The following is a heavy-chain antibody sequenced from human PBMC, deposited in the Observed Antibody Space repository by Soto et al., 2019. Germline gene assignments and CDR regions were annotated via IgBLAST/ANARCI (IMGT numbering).Heavy chain of an antibody. CDR2: IYATGTT. Sequence: PSETLSLTCTVSGASISGFYWSWIRKSAGKGLEWIGRIYATGTTDYNPSLKSRVMMTVDTSKKQFSLKLRSVTAADTAVYYCVRDGTKTLRDWFDPWGQGISVTVSS. V-gene: IGHV4-4*07. D-gene: IGHD1-1*01. CDR3: VRDGTKTLRDWFDP. CDR1: GASISGFY. J-gene: IGHJ5*02.